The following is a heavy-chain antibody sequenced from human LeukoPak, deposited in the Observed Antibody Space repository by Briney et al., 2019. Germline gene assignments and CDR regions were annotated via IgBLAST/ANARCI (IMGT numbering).Heavy chain of an antibody. CDR3: GKTTVGYSSGQKPAWPVDY. V-gene: IGHV3-23*01. CDR2: IFGSGGSP. Sequence: GGSLRLSCEASGFTFVSHAMYWVREAPGEGLEWVAGIFGSGGSPHYADPVKGRFTISRDNSRNTVYLQINSLRAEDTAVYYCGKTTVGYSSGQKPAWPVDYWGQGTLVTVSS. J-gene: IGHJ4*02. D-gene: IGHD5-18*01. CDR1: GFTFVSHA.